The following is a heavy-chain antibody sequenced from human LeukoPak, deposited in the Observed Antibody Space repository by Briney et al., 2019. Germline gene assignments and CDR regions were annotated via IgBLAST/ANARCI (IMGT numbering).Heavy chain of an antibody. CDR1: GGSFSGYY. CDR3: ARRSIAAAGRYNY. J-gene: IGHJ4*02. Sequence: SETLSLTCAVYGGSFSGYYWSWIRQPPGKGLEWIGEINHSGSTNYNPSLKSRVTISVDTSKNQFYLNLSSVTAAATAVYYCARRSIAAAGRYNYWGQGTLVTVSS. D-gene: IGHD6-13*01. CDR2: INHSGST. V-gene: IGHV4-34*01.